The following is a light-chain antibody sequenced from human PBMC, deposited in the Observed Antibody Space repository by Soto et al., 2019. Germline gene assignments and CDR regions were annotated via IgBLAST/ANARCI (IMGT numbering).Light chain of an antibody. J-gene: IGKJ1*01. CDR2: AAS. CDR1: EGVSTY. Sequence: AIRMTQSPSSLSASAGDRVTITCRATEGVSTYLAWYQQKPGEAPKLLMYAASTLQSGVPSRFSGSGSGTDFTLTISCLQSEDFATYYCQQYYNYPWTFGQGTKVEVK. V-gene: IGKV1-8*01. CDR3: QQYYNYPWT.